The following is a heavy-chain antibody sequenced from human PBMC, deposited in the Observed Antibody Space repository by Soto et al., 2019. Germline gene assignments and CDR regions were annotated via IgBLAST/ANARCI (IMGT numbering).Heavy chain of an antibody. Sequence: SETLSLTCAVYGGSFSGYYWSWIRQPPGKGLEWIGEINHSGSTNYNPSLKSRVTISVDTSKNHFSLKLSSVTAADTAVYYCERVGWIYSGWLVEDWFDPWGQGTLVTVSS. J-gene: IGHJ5*02. CDR2: INHSGST. D-gene: IGHD6-19*01. V-gene: IGHV4-34*01. CDR3: ERVGWIYSGWLVEDWFDP. CDR1: GGSFSGYY.